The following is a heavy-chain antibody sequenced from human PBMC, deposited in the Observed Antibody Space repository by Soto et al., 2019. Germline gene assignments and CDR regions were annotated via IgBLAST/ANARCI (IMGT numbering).Heavy chain of an antibody. D-gene: IGHD2-21*01. Sequence: QLQLQESGSRLVKSSETLSLTCGVSGDTISTGGYSWAWIRQPPGKALEWIGHTYHSGNPYYNPSLKSRXXXXXXXXKXPXXXXXXXXXXXXXXXXYCAXXXXXXYVGYFDPWGQGTLVTVSS. CDR1: GDTISTGGYS. CDR3: AXXXXXXYVGYFDP. CDR2: TYHSGNP. J-gene: IGHJ5*02. V-gene: IGHV4-30-2*01.